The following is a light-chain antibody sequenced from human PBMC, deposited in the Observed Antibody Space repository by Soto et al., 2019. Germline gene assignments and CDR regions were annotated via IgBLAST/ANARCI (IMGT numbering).Light chain of an antibody. J-gene: IGKJ1*01. CDR1: ESVASSY. Sequence: EIVMTQSPATLSVSPGEIATLYFSASESVASSYLAWYQQIPGQAPRLLIYGASTRAADIPDRFSGSGSGTDFTLTISRLEPEDFAVYYCQQYGSSPWTFGQGTKVDIK. CDR2: GAS. V-gene: IGKV3-20*01. CDR3: QQYGSSPWT.